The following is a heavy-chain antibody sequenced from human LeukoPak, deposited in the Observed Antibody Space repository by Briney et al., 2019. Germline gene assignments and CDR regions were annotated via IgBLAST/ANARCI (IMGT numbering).Heavy chain of an antibody. CDR2: ISWNSGSI. J-gene: IGHJ4*02. CDR3: ARDSGFSGTQRGEY. D-gene: IGHD3/OR15-3a*01. Sequence: SLRLSCAASGFTFDDYAMHWVRQAPGKGLEWVSGISWNSGSIGYADSVKGRFTISRDNAKNSLYLQMNSLRAEDTAVYYCARDSGFSGTQRGEYWGQGTLVTVSS. CDR1: GFTFDDYA. V-gene: IGHV3-9*01.